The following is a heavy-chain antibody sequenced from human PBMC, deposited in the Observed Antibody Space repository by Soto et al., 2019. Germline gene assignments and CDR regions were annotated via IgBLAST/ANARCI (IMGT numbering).Heavy chain of an antibody. J-gene: IGHJ6*02. V-gene: IGHV4-4*07. CDR3: ARYSNNWFQTEGMDV. D-gene: IGHD6-13*01. CDR2: IDTSGNT. CDR1: VDSITTYY. Sequence: SETLSLTCTVSVDSITTYYWSWIRQPAGKGLEWIGRIDTSGNTNYNPSLKSRVTMSVDTSKKQFSLKLTSVTAADTAVYHCARYSNNWFQTEGMDVWGQGTTVTVSS.